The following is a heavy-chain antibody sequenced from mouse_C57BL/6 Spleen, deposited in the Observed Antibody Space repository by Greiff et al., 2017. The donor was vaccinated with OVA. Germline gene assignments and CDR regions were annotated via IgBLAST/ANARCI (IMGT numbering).Heavy chain of an antibody. J-gene: IGHJ2*01. CDR1: GYTFTSYG. D-gene: IGHD4-1*01. V-gene: IGHV1-81*01. Sequence: VQLQQSGAELARPGASVKLSCKASGYTFTSYGISWVKQRTGQGLEWIGEIYPRSGNTYYNEKFKGKATLTADKASSTAYMELLSLTSEDSAVYFCARGTGKNYFDYWGQGTTLTVSS. CDR3: ARGTGKNYFDY. CDR2: IYPRSGNT.